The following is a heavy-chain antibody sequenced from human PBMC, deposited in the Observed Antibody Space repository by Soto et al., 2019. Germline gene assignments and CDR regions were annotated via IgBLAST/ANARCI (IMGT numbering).Heavy chain of an antibody. CDR3: AKDPLGFLEGPYGTDV. V-gene: IGHV3-23*01. J-gene: IGHJ6*02. Sequence: GGSLRLSCAASGFTFSSYAMSWVRQAPGMGLEWVSAISGSGGSTSYADSVKGRFTISRDNSKNTLYLQMNSLRAEDTAVYYCAKDPLGFLEGPYGTDVWGQGPTVTGSS. D-gene: IGHD3-3*01. CDR1: GFTFSSYA. CDR2: ISGSGGST.